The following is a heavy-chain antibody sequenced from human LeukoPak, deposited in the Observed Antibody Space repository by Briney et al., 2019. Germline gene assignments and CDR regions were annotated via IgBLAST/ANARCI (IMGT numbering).Heavy chain of an antibody. J-gene: IGHJ3*01. V-gene: IGHV3-30*03. Sequence: QPGRSLRLSCAAFGFTFGTFGMHWVRQAPGKGLEWVVVVSNDGNDEYDADSVKGRFTISRDTSKNMLYLQMDSLRTDDTAMYYCARTEYCIRGSCYGLAFDVWGQGTMVTVSS. CDR3: ARTEYCIRGSCYGLAFDV. D-gene: IGHD2-15*01. CDR2: VSNDGNDE. CDR1: GFTFGTFG.